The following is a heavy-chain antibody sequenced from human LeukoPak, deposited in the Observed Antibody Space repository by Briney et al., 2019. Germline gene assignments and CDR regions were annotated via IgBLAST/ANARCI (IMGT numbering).Heavy chain of an antibody. CDR3: AAERITLVRGVLL. Sequence: SETLSLTCTVSGGSISSYYWSWIRQPPGKGLEWIGCAYYNGSTNYNPSLKSRVTISVDTSKSQFSLKLSSVTAADTAVYYCAAERITLVRGVLLWGQGTLVTVSS. CDR2: AYYNGST. J-gene: IGHJ4*02. V-gene: IGHV4-59*01. CDR1: GGSISSYY. D-gene: IGHD3-10*01.